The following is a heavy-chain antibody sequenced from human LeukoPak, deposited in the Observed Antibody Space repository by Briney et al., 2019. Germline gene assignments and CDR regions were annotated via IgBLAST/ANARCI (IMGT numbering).Heavy chain of an antibody. V-gene: IGHV3-21*01. D-gene: IGHD6-13*01. Sequence: PGGSLRLSCAASGFTFSSYSMNWVRQAPGKGLEWVSSISSSSSYIYYADSVKGRFTISRDNAKNSLYLQMNSLRAEDTAVYYCARGDYGSSWYGLGYYYGMDVWGQGTTVTVSS. CDR1: GFTFSSYS. CDR2: ISSSSSYI. CDR3: ARGDYGSSWYGLGYYYGMDV. J-gene: IGHJ6*02.